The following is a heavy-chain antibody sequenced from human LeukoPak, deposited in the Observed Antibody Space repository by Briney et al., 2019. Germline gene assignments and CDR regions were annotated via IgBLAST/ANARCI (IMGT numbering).Heavy chain of an antibody. J-gene: IGHJ6*02. Sequence: GGSLRLSCAASGFAVSRNYMSWVRQVPGEGLEWVSVIFADGTTFYADSVKGRFTISRDFSKNTVDIQVNSLRAEDTAVYFCAREGPYYGMDVWGQGTTVTVSS. CDR3: AREGPYYGMDV. V-gene: IGHV3-53*01. CDR1: GFAVSRNY. CDR2: IFADGTT.